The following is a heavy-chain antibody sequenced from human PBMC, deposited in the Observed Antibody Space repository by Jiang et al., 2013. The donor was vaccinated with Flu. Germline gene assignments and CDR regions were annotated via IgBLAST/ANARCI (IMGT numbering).Heavy chain of an antibody. J-gene: IGHJ2*01. V-gene: IGHV2-5*02. CDR3: ARSGSYYWYFDL. D-gene: IGHD3-22*01. Sequence: WDDDKRYSPSLKSRLTITKDTSKNQVVLTMTNMDPVDTATYYCARSGSYYWYFDLWGRGTLVTVSS. CDR2: WDDDK.